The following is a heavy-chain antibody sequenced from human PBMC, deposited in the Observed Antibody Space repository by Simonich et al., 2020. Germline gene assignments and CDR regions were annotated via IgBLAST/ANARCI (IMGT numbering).Heavy chain of an antibody. J-gene: IGHJ4*02. CDR1: GFTFSSYA. CDR3: AKRSGVSITGTFDY. V-gene: IGHV3-23*01. CDR2: IRGSGGST. D-gene: IGHD1-7*01. Sequence: EVQLLESGGGLVQPGGSLRLSCAASGFTFSSYAMSWVRQAPGKGVGWGSGIRGSGGSTYYADSVKGRFTISRDNSKNTLYLQMNSLRAEDTAVYYCAKRSGVSITGTFDYWGQGTLVTVSS.